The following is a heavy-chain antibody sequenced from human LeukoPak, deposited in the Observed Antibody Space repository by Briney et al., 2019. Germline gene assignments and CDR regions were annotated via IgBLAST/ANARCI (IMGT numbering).Heavy chain of an antibody. D-gene: IGHD1-14*01. Sequence: GGSLRLSCVPSGFPFSSFAMTWVRQAPGKGLEWVSSISGSGGTTYYADSVKGRFTISRDNSKNTLYLQMNSLRAEDTAVYYCASSTPGAREPWSPSPQYYYMDVWGKGTTVTISS. V-gene: IGHV3-23*01. J-gene: IGHJ6*03. CDR2: ISGSGGTT. CDR1: GFPFSSFA. CDR3: ASSTPGAREPWSPSPQYYYMDV.